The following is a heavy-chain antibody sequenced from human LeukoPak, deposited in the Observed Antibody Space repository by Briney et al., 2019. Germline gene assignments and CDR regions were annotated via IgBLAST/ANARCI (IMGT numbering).Heavy chain of an antibody. J-gene: IGHJ4*02. V-gene: IGHV4-39*01. CDR3: ARHRRYFDWLPTGSGVHFDY. Sequence: SETLSLTCTVSGGSISSSSYYWGWISQPPGKGLEWIGSIYYSGSTYYNPSLKSRVTISVDTSKNQFSLKLSSVTAADTAVYYCARHRRYFDWLPTGSGVHFDYWGQGTLVTVSS. CDR2: IYYSGST. D-gene: IGHD3-9*01. CDR1: GGSISSSSYY.